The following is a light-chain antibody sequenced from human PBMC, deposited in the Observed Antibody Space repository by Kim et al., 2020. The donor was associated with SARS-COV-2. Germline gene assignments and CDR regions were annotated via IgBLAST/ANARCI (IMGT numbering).Light chain of an antibody. V-gene: IGLV3-1*01. CDR1: RLGERT. CDR3: QAWDSNTNTAV. CDR2: QND. J-gene: IGLJ2*01. Sequence: SYELTQPPSVSVSPGQTTSIPCSGDRLGERTACWYQQKAGQSPVLVMFQNDKRPSEIPERFSASHSGNTVTLIISETQAIDEAAYYCQAWDSNTNTAVFGGGTQLTVL.